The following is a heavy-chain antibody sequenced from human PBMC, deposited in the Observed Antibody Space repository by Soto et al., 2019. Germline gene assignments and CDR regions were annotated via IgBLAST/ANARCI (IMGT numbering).Heavy chain of an antibody. CDR1: GGTFSNYA. Sequence: SVKVSCKASGGTFSNYAISSVRQAPGQGLEWMGVIILPFGTPNYAQTFQGRVTITADESMTTAYMELSGLRSEDTAVYYCARGPDYEGYFDYWGRGTLVTVSS. CDR3: ARGPDYEGYFDY. D-gene: IGHD4-17*01. CDR2: IILPFGTP. V-gene: IGHV1-69*13. J-gene: IGHJ4*02.